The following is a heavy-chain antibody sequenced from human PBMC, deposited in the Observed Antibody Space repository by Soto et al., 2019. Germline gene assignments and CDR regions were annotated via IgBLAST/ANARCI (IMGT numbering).Heavy chain of an antibody. V-gene: IGHV3-48*02. D-gene: IGHD3-22*01. CDR3: ARDYRPYYYDSSGYPDY. CDR1: GFTFSSYS. Sequence: GGSQRLSCAASGFTFSSYSRNWVRPAPGKGLEWVSYISSSSSTIYYADSVEGRFTISRDNAKNSLYLQMNSLRDEDTAVYYCARDYRPYYYDSSGYPDYWGQGTLVTVSS. CDR2: ISSSSSTI. J-gene: IGHJ4*02.